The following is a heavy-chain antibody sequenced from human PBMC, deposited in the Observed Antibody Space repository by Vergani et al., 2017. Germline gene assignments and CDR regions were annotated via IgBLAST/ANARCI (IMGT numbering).Heavy chain of an antibody. CDR2: ISGHDHRT. J-gene: IGHJ3*02. V-gene: IGHV3-23*01. D-gene: IGHD4-17*01. Sequence: EVQLLESGGGSVQPGESLRLSCVASGFRFREHGMNWVRQAPGKGLEWVSGISGHDHRTLYADSVKGRFIISRDDSKNTMFLQMNNLRAEDTAVYYCARGMTTETTDLDGFDIWGQGTMVSVSS. CDR1: GFRFREHG. CDR3: ARGMTTETTDLDGFDI.